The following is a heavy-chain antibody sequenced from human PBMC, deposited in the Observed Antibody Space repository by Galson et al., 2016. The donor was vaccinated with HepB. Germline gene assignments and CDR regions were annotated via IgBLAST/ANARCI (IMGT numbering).Heavy chain of an antibody. D-gene: IGHD1-26*01. CDR2: LWGDGVKK. CDR3: VRDPGQGVGLDP. J-gene: IGHJ5*02. V-gene: IGHV3-33*08. Sequence: SLRLSCAASGFTFRNYAMHWVRQAPGQGLEWVAILWGDGVKKYYAESVKGRFTISRDNSKNTLYLQMDSLRVDDTAIFYCVRDPGQGVGLDPWGQGTLVTVAS. CDR1: GFTFRNYA.